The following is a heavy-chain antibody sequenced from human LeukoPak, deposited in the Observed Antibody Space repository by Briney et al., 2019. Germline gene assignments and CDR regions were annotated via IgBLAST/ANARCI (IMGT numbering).Heavy chain of an antibody. CDR3: ARDSYYDSSGYFWFDP. V-gene: IGHV4-59*13. CDR2: YYYCGYN. J-gene: IGHJ5*02. D-gene: IGHD3-22*01. CDR1: GDPHCRYY. Sequence: SVTLSLTCSVWGDPHCRYYWSWMREPPGEGLEGFGHYYYCGYNHYNPPLKSRVTISVGTSKYQFSLKLSSLTAADTAVYYCARDSYYDSSGYFWFDPWGQGTLVTVSS.